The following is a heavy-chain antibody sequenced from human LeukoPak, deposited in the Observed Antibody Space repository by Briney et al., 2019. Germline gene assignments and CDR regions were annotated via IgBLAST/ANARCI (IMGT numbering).Heavy chain of an antibody. V-gene: IGHV1-2*04. CDR1: GYTFTGYY. CDR3: ARGYGGGIPSDAFDI. J-gene: IGHJ3*02. CDR2: INPNSGGT. Sequence: AASVKVSCKASGYTFTGYYMHWVRQAPGQGLEWMGWINPNSGGTNYAQKFQGWVTMTRDTSISTAYMELSRLRSDDTAVYYCARGYGGGIPSDAFDIWGQGTMVTVSS. D-gene: IGHD4-23*01.